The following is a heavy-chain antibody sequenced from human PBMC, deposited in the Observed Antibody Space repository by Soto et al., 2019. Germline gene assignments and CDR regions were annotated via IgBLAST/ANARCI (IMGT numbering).Heavy chain of an antibody. Sequence: PSETLSLTCAVYGGSFSGYYWSWIRQPPGKGLEWIGEINHSGSTNYNPPLKSRVTISVDTSKNQFSLKLSSVTAADTAVYYCARPRVYGFGMDVWGQGTTVTVSS. CDR1: GGSFSGYY. CDR2: INHSGST. J-gene: IGHJ6*02. CDR3: ARPRVYGFGMDV. D-gene: IGHD6-13*01. V-gene: IGHV4-34*01.